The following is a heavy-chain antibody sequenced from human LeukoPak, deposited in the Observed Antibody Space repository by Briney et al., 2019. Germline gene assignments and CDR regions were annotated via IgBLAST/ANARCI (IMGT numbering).Heavy chain of an antibody. Sequence: PSETLSLTCAAYGGSFSGYYWSWIRQPPGKGLEWIGEVNHSGSTNYNPSLKGRVTISVDTSKNQFSLKLSSVTAADTAVYYCARGGTYSSSWYVFRWFDPWGQGTLVTVSS. V-gene: IGHV4-34*01. CDR3: ARGGTYSSSWYVFRWFDP. CDR2: VNHSGST. J-gene: IGHJ5*02. CDR1: GGSFSGYY. D-gene: IGHD6-13*01.